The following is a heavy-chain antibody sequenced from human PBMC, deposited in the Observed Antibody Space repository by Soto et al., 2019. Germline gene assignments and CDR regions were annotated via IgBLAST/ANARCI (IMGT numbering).Heavy chain of an antibody. V-gene: IGHV4-39*01. Sequence: SEALSLTCTVSGGSISSSSCYWGWIRQPPGKGLEWIGSIYYSGSTYYNPSLKSRVTISVDTSKNQFSLKLSSVTAADTAVYYCASSSGGSGWYMDYNWFDPWGQGTLVTVSS. CDR1: GGSISSSSCY. J-gene: IGHJ5*02. CDR2: IYYSGST. D-gene: IGHD6-19*01. CDR3: ASSSGGSGWYMDYNWFDP.